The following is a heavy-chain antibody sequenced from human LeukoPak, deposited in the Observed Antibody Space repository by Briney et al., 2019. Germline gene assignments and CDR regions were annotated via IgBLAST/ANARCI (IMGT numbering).Heavy chain of an antibody. Sequence: GASVKDSLMASGYTFTDYYMHQVRQAPGQGLEWMGQINPNSGGTDYAQKIQGRVTMTRDMSISTAYMELTRLTSDDTAVYYCARGRAGGLDYLGQGTLVTVSS. CDR3: ARGRAGGLDY. V-gene: IGHV1-2*06. CDR1: GYTFTDYY. J-gene: IGHJ4*02. D-gene: IGHD2-8*02. CDR2: INPNSGGT.